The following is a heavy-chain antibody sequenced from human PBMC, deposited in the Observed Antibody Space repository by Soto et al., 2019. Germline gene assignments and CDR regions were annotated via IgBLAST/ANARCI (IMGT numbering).Heavy chain of an antibody. Sequence: EVQLVESGGGLVQPGGSLKLSCAASGFTFSGSAMHWVRQASGKGLEWVGRIRSKANSYATAYAASVKGRFTISRADSKNTAYLQMNSLKNEDTAVYYCTRPQESGGPYYSYGMDVWGQGTTVTVSS. V-gene: IGHV3-73*01. CDR2: IRSKANSYAT. D-gene: IGHD2-15*01. J-gene: IGHJ6*02. CDR3: TRPQESGGPYYSYGMDV. CDR1: GFTFSGSA.